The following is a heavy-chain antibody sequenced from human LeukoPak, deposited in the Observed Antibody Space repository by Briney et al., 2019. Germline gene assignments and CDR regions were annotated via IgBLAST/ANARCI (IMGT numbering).Heavy chain of an antibody. Sequence: SETPSLTCTVSGGSISSYYWSWIRQPPGKGLEWIGYIYYSGSTNYNPSLKSRVTISVDTSKNQFSLKLSPVTAADTAVYYCARVDTAEFDPWGQGTLVTVSS. CDR2: IYYSGST. J-gene: IGHJ5*02. CDR3: ARVDTAEFDP. D-gene: IGHD5-18*01. CDR1: GGSISSYY. V-gene: IGHV4-59*01.